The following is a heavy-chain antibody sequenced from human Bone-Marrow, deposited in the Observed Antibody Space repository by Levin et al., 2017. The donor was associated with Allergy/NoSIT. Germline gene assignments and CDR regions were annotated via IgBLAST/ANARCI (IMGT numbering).Heavy chain of an antibody. J-gene: IGHJ5*02. CDR3: SRPPTLLWFGEEKNWFDP. Sequence: GGSLRLSCAASGFTFTNYGMHWVRQAPGKGLEWVAVISYDGSKKYYADSLQGRFTISRDNSKNTLYLRLNSLTTEDTAVYYCSRPPTLLWFGEEKNWFDPWGQGTLVTVSS. CDR2: ISYDGSKK. V-gene: IGHV3-30*03. D-gene: IGHD3-10*01. CDR1: GFTFTNYG.